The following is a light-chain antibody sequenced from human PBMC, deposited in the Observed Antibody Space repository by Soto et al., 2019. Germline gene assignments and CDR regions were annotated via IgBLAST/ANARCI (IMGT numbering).Light chain of an antibody. V-gene: IGKV3-15*01. CDR1: QSVSRN. CDR2: DAS. Sequence: EIVMTQSPATLSVSPGERATLSCRASQSVSRNVAWYQQKPGQAPRLRLHDASTRATGISVRFSGSGSGTEFTLTISSLQSEDFAVYYCQQYNNWLWTFGQGTKVEIK. CDR3: QQYNNWLWT. J-gene: IGKJ1*01.